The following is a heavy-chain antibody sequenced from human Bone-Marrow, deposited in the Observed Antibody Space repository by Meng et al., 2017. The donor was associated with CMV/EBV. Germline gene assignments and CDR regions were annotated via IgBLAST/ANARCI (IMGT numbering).Heavy chain of an antibody. V-gene: IGHV4-4*02. Sequence: SSTWWSWVRQPRGKGLEWIGESYHSGSTNYNPSLNPPLPLSIGTSKNQFSLKLSSVTAADTAVYYCARVERLYCSSTSCPTTYYFDYWGQGTLVTVSS. CDR3: ARVERLYCSSTSCPTTYYFDY. CDR2: SYHSGST. D-gene: IGHD2-2*01. J-gene: IGHJ4*02. CDR1: SSTW.